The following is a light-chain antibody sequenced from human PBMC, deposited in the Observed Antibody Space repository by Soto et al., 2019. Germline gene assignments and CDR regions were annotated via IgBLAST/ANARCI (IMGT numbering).Light chain of an antibody. CDR2: GAS. CDR1: QSVTRN. CDR3: QQYNSWPIT. Sequence: EVGLSRSPGTLSLSPCERASLCGRASQSVTRNLAWYQQKPGQAPRLLIYGASTRATGIPARFSGSGSGTDFTLTISGLQSEDFAVFYCQQYNSWPITFGQGTRLEIK. V-gene: IGKV3-15*01. J-gene: IGKJ5*01.